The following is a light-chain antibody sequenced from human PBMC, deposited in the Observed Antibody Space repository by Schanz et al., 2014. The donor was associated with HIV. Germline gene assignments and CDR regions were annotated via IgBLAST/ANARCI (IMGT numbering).Light chain of an antibody. CDR1: SSNIGSNT. J-gene: IGLJ2*01. Sequence: QSVLTQPPSASGTPGQRVTISCSGSSSNIGSNTVNWYQQLPGTAPKVLIYTNNQRPSGVPDRFSGSKSGTSASLAISGLQSEDEADYYCSSYGGNNNLVFGGGTKLTVL. CDR2: TNN. CDR3: SSYGGNNNLV. V-gene: IGLV1-44*01.